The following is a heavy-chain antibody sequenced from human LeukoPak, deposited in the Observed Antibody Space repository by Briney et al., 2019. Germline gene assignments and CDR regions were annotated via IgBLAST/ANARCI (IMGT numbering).Heavy chain of an antibody. CDR3: ARDPRKGSSWYYFDY. V-gene: IGHV1-69*01. Sequence: ASVKVSCKASGGTFSSYAISWVRQAPGQGLEWMGGIIPIFGTANYAQKFQGRVTITADESTSTAYMELSSLRSEDTAVYYCARDPRKGSSWYYFDYWGQGTLVTVSS. J-gene: IGHJ4*02. CDR1: GGTFSSYA. D-gene: IGHD6-13*01. CDR2: IIPIFGTA.